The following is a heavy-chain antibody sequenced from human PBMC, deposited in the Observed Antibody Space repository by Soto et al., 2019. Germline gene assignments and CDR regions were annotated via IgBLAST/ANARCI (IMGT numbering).Heavy chain of an antibody. CDR1: GFTFSSYA. Sequence: VGSLRLSCAASGFTFSSYAMHWVRQAPGKGLEWVAVISYDGSNKYYADSVKGRFTISRDNSKNTLYLQMNSLRAEDTAVYYCAREFAVATIRGYYYGMDVWGQGTTVTVSS. J-gene: IGHJ6*02. D-gene: IGHD5-12*01. CDR2: ISYDGSNK. V-gene: IGHV3-30-3*01. CDR3: AREFAVATIRGYYYGMDV.